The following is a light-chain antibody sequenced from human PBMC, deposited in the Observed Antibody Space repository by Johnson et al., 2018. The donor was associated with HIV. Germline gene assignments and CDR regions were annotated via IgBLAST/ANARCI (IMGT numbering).Light chain of an antibody. J-gene: IGLJ1*01. Sequence: QSVLTQPPSLSAAPGQKVTISCSGNTSKIENNYVSWYQQFPERAPKLLIYDNNKRPSGIPDRFSGSKSGTSATLGITGLQTGDEADYYCGTWDSSLSAGVFGTGTKVTVL. CDR1: TSKIENNY. V-gene: IGLV1-51*01. CDR2: DNN. CDR3: GTWDSSLSAGV.